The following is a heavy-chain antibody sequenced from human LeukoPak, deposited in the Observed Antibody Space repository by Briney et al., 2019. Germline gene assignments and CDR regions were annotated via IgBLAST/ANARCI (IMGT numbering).Heavy chain of an antibody. CDR3: ARGSAGLKGY. Sequence: SETLSLTCTVSGGSISSYYWSWIRQPPGKGLEWIGFIYYSGSTNYNPSLKSRVTISVHTSKNQFSLKLSSVTAADTAVYYCARGSAGLKGYWGQGTLVTVSS. V-gene: IGHV4-59*01. CDR1: GGSISSYY. J-gene: IGHJ4*02. D-gene: IGHD3-10*01. CDR2: IYYSGST.